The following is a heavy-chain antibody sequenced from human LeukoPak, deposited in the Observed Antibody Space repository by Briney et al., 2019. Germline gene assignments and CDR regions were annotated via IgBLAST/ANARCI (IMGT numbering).Heavy chain of an antibody. CDR1: GFTFSSYA. D-gene: IGHD6-19*01. CDR2: ISYDGSNK. J-gene: IGHJ4*02. CDR3: ARVDVSGWYGYYFDY. V-gene: IGHV3-30-3*01. Sequence: GGSLRLSCEASGFTFSSYAMHWVRQAPGKGLEWVAVISYDGSNKYYADSVKGRFTISRDNSKNTLYLQMNSLRAEDTAVYYCARVDVSGWYGYYFDYWGQGTLVTVSS.